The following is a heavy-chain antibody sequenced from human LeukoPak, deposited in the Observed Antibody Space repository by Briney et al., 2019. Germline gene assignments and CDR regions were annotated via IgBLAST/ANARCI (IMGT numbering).Heavy chain of an antibody. Sequence: GGSLRLSCVASGFTFSSYSMNWVRQAPGKGLEWVSSISSSSSYIYYADSVKGRFTISRDNAKNSLYLQMNSLRAEDTAVYYCARAADLIDWFDPWGQGTLVTVSS. V-gene: IGHV3-21*01. D-gene: IGHD3-16*02. CDR1: GFTFSSYS. CDR3: ARAADLIDWFDP. J-gene: IGHJ5*02. CDR2: ISSSSSYI.